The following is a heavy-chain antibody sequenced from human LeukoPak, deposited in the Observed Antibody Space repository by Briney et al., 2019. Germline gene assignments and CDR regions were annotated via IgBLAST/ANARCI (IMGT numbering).Heavy chain of an antibody. CDR1: GYTLTDLS. Sequence: ASVEVSCKVSGYTLTDLSMHWVRQAPGKWLELMGGFDPEDGETTCAQKFQGRVTMTEDTSTDIAYMELSSLRSEDTAVYYCATDKETQLALDYWGQGTLVTVSS. CDR3: ATDKETQLALDY. CDR2: FDPEDGET. J-gene: IGHJ4*02. V-gene: IGHV1-24*01. D-gene: IGHD3-3*02.